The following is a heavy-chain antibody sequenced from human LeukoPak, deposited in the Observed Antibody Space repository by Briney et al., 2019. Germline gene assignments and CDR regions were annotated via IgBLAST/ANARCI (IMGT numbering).Heavy chain of an antibody. CDR3: AKERDYYDSSGYYYREYYFDY. CDR1: GFTFSSYA. CDR2: ISGSGGGT. Sequence: QSGGSLRLSCAASGFTFSSYAMSWVRQAPGKGLEWVSAISGSGGGTYYADSVKGRFTISRDNSKNTLYLQMNSLRAEDTAVYYCAKERDYYDSSGYYYREYYFDYWGQGTLVTVSS. D-gene: IGHD3-22*01. J-gene: IGHJ4*02. V-gene: IGHV3-23*01.